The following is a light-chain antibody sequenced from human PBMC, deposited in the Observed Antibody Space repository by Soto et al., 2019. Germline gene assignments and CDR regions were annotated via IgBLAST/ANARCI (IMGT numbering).Light chain of an antibody. CDR1: QTISRF. CDR3: QQSYSGLYT. CDR2: AAS. J-gene: IGKJ2*01. Sequence: DIQMTQSPSSLSASVGDRVTITCRASQTISRFLSWYQKKPGKAPKLLIYAASALQPGVPSRFSGSGSGTDFTLTIRSLQPEDFANYSCQQSYSGLYTFGQGTQLEIK. V-gene: IGKV1-39*01.